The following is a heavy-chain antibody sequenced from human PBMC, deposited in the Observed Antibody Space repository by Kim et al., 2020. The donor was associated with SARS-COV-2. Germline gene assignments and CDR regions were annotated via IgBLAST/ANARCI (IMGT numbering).Heavy chain of an antibody. J-gene: IGHJ6*03. CDR3: ARASMAARVYYYYYYMDV. V-gene: IGHV3-13*01. Sequence: VKGRFTIYRDTAKNSLYLQMNSLRAGDTAVYYCARASMAARVYYYYYYMDVWGKGTTVTVSS. D-gene: IGHD6-25*01.